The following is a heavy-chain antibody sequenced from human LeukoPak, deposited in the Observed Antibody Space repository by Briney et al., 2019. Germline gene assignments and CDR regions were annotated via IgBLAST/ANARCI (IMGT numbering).Heavy chain of an antibody. Sequence: SETLSLTCTVSGGSISSYYWSWIRQPAGRGLEWIGRIYTSGSTNYNPSLKSRVTMSVDTSKNQFSLKLSSVTAADTAVYYCAVGYSSSWYNYWGQGTLVTVSS. CDR2: IYTSGST. V-gene: IGHV4-4*07. D-gene: IGHD6-13*01. CDR3: AVGYSSSWYNY. J-gene: IGHJ4*02. CDR1: GGSISSYY.